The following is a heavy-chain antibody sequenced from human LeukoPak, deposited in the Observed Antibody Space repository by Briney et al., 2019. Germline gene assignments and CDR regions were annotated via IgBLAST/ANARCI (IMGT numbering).Heavy chain of an antibody. CDR1: GGSISSYY. J-gene: IGHJ4*02. D-gene: IGHD6-13*01. CDR3: ARSIGAVWYFGY. CDR2: IYYSGSS. V-gene: IGHV4-59*01. Sequence: SETLSLTCTVSGGSISSYYWSWIRQPPGKGLEWIGYIYYSGSSNYNPSLKSRVTISIATSKNQFSLKLSSVTAADTAIYYCARSIGAVWYFGYWGQGTLVTVSS.